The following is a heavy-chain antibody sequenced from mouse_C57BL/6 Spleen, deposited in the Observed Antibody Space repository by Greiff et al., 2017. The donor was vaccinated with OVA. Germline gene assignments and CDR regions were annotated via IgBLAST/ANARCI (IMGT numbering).Heavy chain of an antibody. J-gene: IGHJ4*01. V-gene: IGHV5-17*01. CDR3: ARRTTVVDYYAMDY. Sequence: EVQRVESGGGLVKPGGSLKLSCAASGLTFSDYGMHWVRQAPEKGLEWVAYISSGSSTIYYADTVKGRFTISRDNAKNTLFLQMTSLRSEDTAMYYCARRTTVVDYYAMDYWGQGTSVTVSS. D-gene: IGHD1-1*01. CDR1: GLTFSDYG. CDR2: ISSGSSTI.